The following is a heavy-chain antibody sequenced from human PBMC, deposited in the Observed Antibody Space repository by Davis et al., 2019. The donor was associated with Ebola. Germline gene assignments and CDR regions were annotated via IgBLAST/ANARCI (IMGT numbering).Heavy chain of an antibody. CDR1: GGSISSSSYY. CDR3: ARHAVYSSSELGY. Sequence: SETLSLTCTVSGGSISSSSYYWGWIRQPPGKGLEWIGSIYYSGSTYYNPSLKSRVTISVDTSKNQFSLKLSSVTAADTAVYYCARHAVYSSSELGYWGQGTLVTVSS. J-gene: IGHJ4*02. V-gene: IGHV4-39*01. CDR2: IYYSGST. D-gene: IGHD6-6*01.